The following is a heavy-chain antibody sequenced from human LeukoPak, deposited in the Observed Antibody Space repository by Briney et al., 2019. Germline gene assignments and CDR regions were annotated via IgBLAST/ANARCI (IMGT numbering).Heavy chain of an antibody. CDR3: ARAGSRDGYNWFDY. J-gene: IGHJ4*02. CDR2: IWYDGSNK. V-gene: IGHV3-33*01. D-gene: IGHD5-24*01. CDR1: GFTFSGYG. Sequence: GSLRLSCAASGFTFSGYGMHWVRQAPGKGLEWVAVIWYDGSNKYYADSVKGRFTISRDNSKNTLYLQMNSLRAEDTAVYYCARAGSRDGYNWFDYWGQGTLVTVSS.